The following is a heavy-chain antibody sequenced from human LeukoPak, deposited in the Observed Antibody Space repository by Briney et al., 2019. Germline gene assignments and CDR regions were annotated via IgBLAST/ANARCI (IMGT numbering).Heavy chain of an antibody. D-gene: IGHD3-22*01. V-gene: IGHV1-69*05. CDR3: ARSLYYYDSSGYYLYYFDY. J-gene: IGHJ4*02. CDR2: IIPIFGTA. Sequence: SVKVSCKSSGGTFSIYAISWVRQAPGQGLEWMGGIIPIFGTANYAQKFQGRVTITTDESTSTAYMELSSLRSEDTAVYYCARSLYYYDSSGYYLYYFDYWGQGTLVTVSS. CDR1: GGTFSIYA.